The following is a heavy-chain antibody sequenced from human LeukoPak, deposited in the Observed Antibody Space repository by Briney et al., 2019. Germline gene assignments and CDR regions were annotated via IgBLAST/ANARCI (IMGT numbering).Heavy chain of an antibody. V-gene: IGHV1-69*01. CDR3: VRGDEDYYDSSGTLDY. Sequence: SVKVSCKASGGTFSSYAISWVRQAPGQGLEWMGGIIPIFGTANYAQKFQGRVTITAGESTSTAYMELSSLRSEDTAVYYCVRGDEDYYDSSGTLDYWGQGTLVTVSS. CDR2: IIPIFGTA. D-gene: IGHD3-22*01. J-gene: IGHJ4*02. CDR1: GGTFSSYA.